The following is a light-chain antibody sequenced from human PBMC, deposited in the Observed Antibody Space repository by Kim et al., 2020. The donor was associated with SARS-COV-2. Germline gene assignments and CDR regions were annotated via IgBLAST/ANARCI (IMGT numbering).Light chain of an antibody. Sequence: APGRTAEIPCGGSSRGIKSEKWYQRRPPQAPVLVMSYESDRPSGIPERFSGSNSGNTATLTISSVEAGDEADYYCQVWDTTSDQVAFGGGTQLTVL. V-gene: IGLV3-21*01. CDR3: QVWDTTSDQVA. J-gene: IGLJ3*02. CDR1: SRGIKS. CDR2: YES.